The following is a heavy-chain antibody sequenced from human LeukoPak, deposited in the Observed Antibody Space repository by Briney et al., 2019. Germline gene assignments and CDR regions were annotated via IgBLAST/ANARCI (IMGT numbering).Heavy chain of an antibody. V-gene: IGHV3-30*02. D-gene: IGHD6-6*01. CDR3: AKDRGFRSSSTHYFDY. CDR1: GFTFSSYG. J-gene: IGHJ4*02. Sequence: PGGSLRLSCAASGFTFSSYGMHWVRQAPGKGLEWVAFIRYDGSNKYYADSVKGRFTISRDNSKNTLYLQMNSLRAEDTAVYYCAKDRGFRSSSTHYFDYWGQGTLVTVSS. CDR2: IRYDGSNK.